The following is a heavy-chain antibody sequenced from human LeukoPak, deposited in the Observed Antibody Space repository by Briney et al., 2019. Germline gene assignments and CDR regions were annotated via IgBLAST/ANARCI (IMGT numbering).Heavy chain of an antibody. D-gene: IGHD3-22*01. Sequence: GGSLRLSCAASGFTVSSNYMSWVRQAPGKGLEWVSAISGSGSMTYYADSVKGRFTISRDKSNNTLYLQMNSLRAEDTALYYCAKTGDYFDSTDYYRPDAFDIWGQGTMVTVSS. CDR3: AKTGDYFDSTDYYRPDAFDI. CDR2: ISGSGSMT. J-gene: IGHJ3*02. CDR1: GFTVSSNY. V-gene: IGHV3-23*01.